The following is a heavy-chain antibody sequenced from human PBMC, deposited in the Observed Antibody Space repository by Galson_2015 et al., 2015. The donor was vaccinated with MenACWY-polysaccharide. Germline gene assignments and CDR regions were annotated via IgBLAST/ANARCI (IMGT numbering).Heavy chain of an antibody. Sequence: SLRLSCAASGFTLSDYHMSWIRQAPGKGLEWVSYISSGGSPTYYADSVKGRFTISRDNAKNSLYLQMNSLTAEDTAVYYCAREFNRFLASAHPVDARGQGTTVTVPS. CDR2: ISSGGSPT. CDR3: AREFNRFLASAHPVDA. J-gene: IGHJ6*02. V-gene: IGHV3-11*01. D-gene: IGHD3-3*01. CDR1: GFTLSDYH.